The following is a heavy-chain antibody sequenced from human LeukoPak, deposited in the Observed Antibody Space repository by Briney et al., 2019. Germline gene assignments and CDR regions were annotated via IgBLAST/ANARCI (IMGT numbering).Heavy chain of an antibody. CDR2: IYSGGST. Sequence: GGSLRLSCAASRSTVSSNYMSWVRQAPGKGLEWVSVIYSGGSTYYADSVKGRFTISRDNSKNTLYLQMNSLRAEDTAVYYCARDSGLTTQDYWGQGTLVTVSS. CDR1: RSTVSSNY. V-gene: IGHV3-53*01. CDR3: ARDSGLTTQDY. D-gene: IGHD4-11*01. J-gene: IGHJ4*02.